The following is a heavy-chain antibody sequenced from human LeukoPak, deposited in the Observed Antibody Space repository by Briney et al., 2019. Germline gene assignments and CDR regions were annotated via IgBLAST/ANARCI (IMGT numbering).Heavy chain of an antibody. CDR1: GYSISSGYY. V-gene: IGHV4-38-2*02. Sequence: SETLSLTCTVSGYSISSGYYWGWIRQPPGKGLEWIGSIYHSGSTYYNPSLKSRVTISVDTSKNQFSLKLSSVTAADTAVYYCATYCSSTSCYVTFDIWGQGTMVTVSS. CDR3: ATYCSSTSCYVTFDI. CDR2: IYHSGST. D-gene: IGHD2-2*01. J-gene: IGHJ3*02.